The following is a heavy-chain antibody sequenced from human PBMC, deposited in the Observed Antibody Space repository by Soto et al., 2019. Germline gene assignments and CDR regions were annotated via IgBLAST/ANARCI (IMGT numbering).Heavy chain of an antibody. J-gene: IGHJ3*02. CDR2: IGTTDNT. V-gene: IGHV3-13*01. Sequence: GGSLRLSCAASGFTFSTYDMHWVRQVIGKGLEWVSTIGTTDNTYYAGSVKGRFTISRDNSKNTLYLQMNSLRAEDTAVYYCASPKDIVVVVAAIWGQGTMVTVSS. D-gene: IGHD2-15*01. CDR3: ASPKDIVVVVAAI. CDR1: GFTFSTYD.